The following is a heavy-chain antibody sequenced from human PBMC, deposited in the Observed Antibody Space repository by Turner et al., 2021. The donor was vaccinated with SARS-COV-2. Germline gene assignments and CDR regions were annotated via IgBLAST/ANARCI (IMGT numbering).Heavy chain of an antibody. CDR3: TSDSSGYYGEGGDY. V-gene: IGHV3-49*03. D-gene: IGHD3-22*01. Sequence: EVQLVESGGGLVQTGRPLRLSCTAFGFTFGDYAMSWFRQAPGKGLEWVGFIRSKAYGGTTEYAASVKGRFTISRDDSKSIAYLQMNSLKTEDTAVYYCTSDSSGYYGEGGDYWGQGTLVTVSS. J-gene: IGHJ4*02. CDR2: IRSKAYGGTT. CDR1: GFTFGDYA.